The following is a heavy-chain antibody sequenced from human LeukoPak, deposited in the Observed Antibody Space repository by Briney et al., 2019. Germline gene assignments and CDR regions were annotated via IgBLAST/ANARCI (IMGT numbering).Heavy chain of an antibody. J-gene: IGHJ6*02. D-gene: IGHD2-15*01. Sequence: GGSLRLSCAASGFTFSSYSMNWVRQAPGKGLEWVSSISSSSSDIYHTGSVKGRFTISRDNAKNSLYLQMNSLRAEDTAVYYCARSGAYCSGGSCFYYYYGMDVWGQGTTVTVSS. CDR1: GFTFSSYS. V-gene: IGHV3-21*01. CDR2: ISSSSSDI. CDR3: ARSGAYCSGGSCFYYYYGMDV.